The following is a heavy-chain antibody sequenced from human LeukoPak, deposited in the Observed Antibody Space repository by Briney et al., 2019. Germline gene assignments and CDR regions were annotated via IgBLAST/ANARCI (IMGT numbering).Heavy chain of an antibody. J-gene: IGHJ4*02. V-gene: IGHV1-58*02. CDR2: IVVGSGNT. CDR3: VAAYGVLTGWAY. CDR1: GFNFSGSA. Sequence: SVKVSCKASGFNFSGSAMQWVRQARGQRLEWIGWIVVGSGNTNYAQKFQERVTITRDMSTGTAYMELSSLRSEDTAVYYCVAAYGVLTGWAYWGQGTLVTVSS. D-gene: IGHD3-9*01.